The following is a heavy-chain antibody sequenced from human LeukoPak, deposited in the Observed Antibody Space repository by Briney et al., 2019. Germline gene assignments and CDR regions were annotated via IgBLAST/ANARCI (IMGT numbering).Heavy chain of an antibody. CDR1: GYTFTSYG. Sequence: ASVKVSCKASGYTFTSYGISWVRQAPGQGLEWMGWISDYNGNTNYAQKLQGRVTMTTDTSTSTAYMELRSLRSDDTAVYYRARVMVYAIPRYYYYYMDVWGKGTTVTVSS. CDR3: ARVMVYAIPRYYYYYMDV. J-gene: IGHJ6*03. V-gene: IGHV1-18*01. D-gene: IGHD2-8*01. CDR2: ISDYNGNT.